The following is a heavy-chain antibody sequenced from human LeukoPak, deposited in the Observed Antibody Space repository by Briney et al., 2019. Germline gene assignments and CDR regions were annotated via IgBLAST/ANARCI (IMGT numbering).Heavy chain of an antibody. J-gene: IGHJ4*02. CDR2: ISYDGSNK. Sequence: SLRLSCAASGFTFSSYGMHWVRQAPGKGLEWVAVISYDGSNKYYADSVKGRFTISRDNSKNTLYLQMNSLRAEDTAVYYCAKADDSSGYTPFGYWGQGTPVTVSS. CDR1: GFTFSSYG. CDR3: AKADDSSGYTPFGY. V-gene: IGHV3-30*18. D-gene: IGHD3-22*01.